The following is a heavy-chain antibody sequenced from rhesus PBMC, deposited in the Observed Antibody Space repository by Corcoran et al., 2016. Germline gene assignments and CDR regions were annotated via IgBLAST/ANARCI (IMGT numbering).Heavy chain of an antibody. CDR3: ARWGPVATRWVFDY. V-gene: IGHV4-73*01. J-gene: IGHJ4*01. CDR2: IDGNNAGN. Sequence: QVKLQQWGEGLVKPSETLSLTCAVYGGSLSGYYYWSWIRQAPGKGLEWIGNIDGNNAGNNSNHYLKNRVTISKDMYKNQVSLKLSSVTAADTAVDYCARWGPVATRWVFDYWGQGVLVTVSS. CDR1: GGSLSGYYY. D-gene: IGHD4-4*01.